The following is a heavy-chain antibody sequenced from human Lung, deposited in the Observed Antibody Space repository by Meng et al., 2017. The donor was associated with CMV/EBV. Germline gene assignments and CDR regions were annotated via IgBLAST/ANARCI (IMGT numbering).Heavy chain of an antibody. D-gene: IGHD3-10*01. Sequence: ETLSLTCAVSGCTISNYALSWVRQAPGKGLEWVSTISGSGLSTYSADPVKRRFTISRDNYKNTLYLQMFNLRAADTAVYYWANSPGVYGSFFDYWGQGTLVTVSS. J-gene: IGHJ4*02. CDR3: ANSPGVYGSFFDY. V-gene: IGHV3-23*01. CDR2: ISGSGLST. CDR1: GCTISNYA.